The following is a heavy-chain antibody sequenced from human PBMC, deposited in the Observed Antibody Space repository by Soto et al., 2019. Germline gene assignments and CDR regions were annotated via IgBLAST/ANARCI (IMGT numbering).Heavy chain of an antibody. D-gene: IGHD2-21*01. CDR2: FDPEDGET. Sequence: QVALVQSGAEVKKPGASVKVSCKMSGNTLAEMSIHWVRQSPGKGLEWLGGFDPEDGETIYSQSFQDRFIITVYTSTETAHMELSSLSSGDTATYFCATDPYELQSGVVKDFWGQGTLVTVSS. V-gene: IGHV1-24*01. J-gene: IGHJ4*02. CDR3: ATDPYELQSGVVKDF. CDR1: GNTLAEMS.